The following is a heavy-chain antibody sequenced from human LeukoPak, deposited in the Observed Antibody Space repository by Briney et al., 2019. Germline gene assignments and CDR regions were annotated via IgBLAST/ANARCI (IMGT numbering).Heavy chain of an antibody. D-gene: IGHD3-10*01. Sequence: SETLSLTCTVSGGSISSGSYYWSWIRQPAGKGLEWIGRIYTSGSTNYNPSLKSRVTMSVDTSKNQFSLKLSSVTAADTAVYYCARVISGFYYFDYWGQGTLVTVSS. V-gene: IGHV4-61*02. CDR2: IYTSGST. CDR3: ARVISGFYYFDY. CDR1: GGSISSGSYY. J-gene: IGHJ4*02.